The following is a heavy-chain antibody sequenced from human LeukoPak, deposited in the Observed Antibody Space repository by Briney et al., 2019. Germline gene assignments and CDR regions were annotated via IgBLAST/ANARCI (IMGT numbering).Heavy chain of an antibody. CDR3: ARVNEWSYSNYGYHLFDY. V-gene: IGHV1-24*01. CDR1: GYTLTELS. CDR2: FAPEDGET. Sequence: GASVTVSCKVSGYTLTELSMHWVRQAPGKGLEWMGGFAPEDGETIYAQKFQGRVTMTEDTSTDTAYMELSRLRSDDTAVYYCARVNEWSYSNYGYHLFDYWGQGTLVTVSS. J-gene: IGHJ4*02. D-gene: IGHD4-11*01.